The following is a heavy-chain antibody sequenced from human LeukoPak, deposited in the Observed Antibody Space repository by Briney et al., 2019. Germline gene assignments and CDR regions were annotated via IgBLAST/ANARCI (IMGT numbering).Heavy chain of an antibody. Sequence: PGGSLRLSCAASGFTFSSYGMHWVRQAPGKGLEWVAVIWYDGSNKYYADSVKGRFTISRDNSKNTLYLQMNSLRAEDTAVYYCANTGYSSSSGPFDYYYYYMDVWGKGTTVTVSS. D-gene: IGHD6-6*01. CDR1: GFTFSSYG. CDR3: ANTGYSSSSGPFDYYYYYMDV. J-gene: IGHJ6*03. CDR2: IWYDGSNK. V-gene: IGHV3-33*06.